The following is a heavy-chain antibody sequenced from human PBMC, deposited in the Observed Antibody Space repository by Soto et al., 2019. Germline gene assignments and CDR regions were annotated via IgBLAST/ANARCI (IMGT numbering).Heavy chain of an antibody. CDR3: ARLGYDSSGVDY. CDR1: GGSISSSSYY. CDR2: IYYSGST. V-gene: IGHV4-39*01. D-gene: IGHD3-22*01. J-gene: IGHJ4*02. Sequence: PSETLSLTCTVSGGSISSSSYYWGGIRQPPGKGLEWIGSIYYSGSTYYNPSLKSRVTISVDTSKNQFSLKLSSVTAADTAVYYCARLGYDSSGVDYWGQGTLVTVSS.